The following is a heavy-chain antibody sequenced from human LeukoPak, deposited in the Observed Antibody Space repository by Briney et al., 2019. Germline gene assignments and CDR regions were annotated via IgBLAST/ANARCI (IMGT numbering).Heavy chain of an antibody. D-gene: IGHD6-13*01. Sequence: PGGSLRLSCAASGFIFSSYAMHWVRQAPGKGLEWVAVMSHDGSNKYYADSVKGRFTISRDNSKNTLYLQMNSLRAEDTAVYYCAREGVSLNFDYWGQGTLVTVSS. CDR3: AREGVSLNFDY. J-gene: IGHJ4*02. V-gene: IGHV3-30*04. CDR2: MSHDGSNK. CDR1: GFIFSSYA.